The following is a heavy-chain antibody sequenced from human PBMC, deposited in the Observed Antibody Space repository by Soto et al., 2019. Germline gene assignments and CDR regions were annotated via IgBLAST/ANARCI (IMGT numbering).Heavy chain of an antibody. CDR3: ARVVMGVRGVIIAFDY. D-gene: IGHD3-10*01. CDR2: TYYRSKWYN. J-gene: IGHJ4*02. Sequence: SQTLSLTCAISGDSVSSNSAAWNWIRQSPSRGLEWLGRTYYRSKWYNDYAVSVKSRITINPDTSKNQFSLQLNSVTPEDTAVYYCARVVMGVRGVIIAFDYWGQGTLVTVSS. V-gene: IGHV6-1*01. CDR1: GDSVSSNSAA.